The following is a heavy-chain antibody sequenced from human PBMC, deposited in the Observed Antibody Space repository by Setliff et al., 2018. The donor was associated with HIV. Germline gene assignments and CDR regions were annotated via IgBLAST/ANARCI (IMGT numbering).Heavy chain of an antibody. D-gene: IGHD2-2*01. CDR3: ARLDCSSSSGFVDY. V-gene: IGHV4-39*01. Sequence: KSSETLSLTCTVSGGSISSSSEYWGWVRQSPGKGLEWIGSIYYSGITYYNPSLKSRVAISVDTSMNQFSLVVTSVTAGDTAVYYCARLDCSSSSGFVDYWGQGTLVTVSS. J-gene: IGHJ4*02. CDR1: GGSISSSSEY. CDR2: IYYSGIT.